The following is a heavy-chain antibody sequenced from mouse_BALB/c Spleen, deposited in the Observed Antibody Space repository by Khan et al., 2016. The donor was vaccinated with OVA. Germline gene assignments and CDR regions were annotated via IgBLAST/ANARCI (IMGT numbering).Heavy chain of an antibody. CDR1: GYTFTEYT. V-gene: IGHV1-18*01. J-gene: IGHJ4*01. Sequence: VQLQQSGPELVKPGASVKISCKTSGYTFTEYTLHWVKQSHGKSLEWIGVINPKIGITSYNQKFKGKSTLTVAKSSSTAYMEFRSLTSEDSAVYYCERDAGRYWGQGTSVTVSS. CDR2: INPKIGIT. CDR3: ERDAGRY.